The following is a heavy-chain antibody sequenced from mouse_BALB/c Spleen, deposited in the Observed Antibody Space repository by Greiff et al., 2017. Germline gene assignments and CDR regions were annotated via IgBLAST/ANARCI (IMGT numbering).Heavy chain of an antibody. CDR2: IWSGGST. CDR3: ARREGYDRDAFAY. V-gene: IGHV2-2*02. CDR1: GFSLTSYG. Sequence: QVQLQQSGPGLVQPSQSLSITCTVSGFSLTSYGVHWVRQSPGKGLEWLGVIWSGGSTDYNAAFISRLSISKDNSKSQVFFKMNSLQANDTAIYYCARREGYDRDAFAYWGQGTLVTVSA. J-gene: IGHJ3*01. D-gene: IGHD2-2*01.